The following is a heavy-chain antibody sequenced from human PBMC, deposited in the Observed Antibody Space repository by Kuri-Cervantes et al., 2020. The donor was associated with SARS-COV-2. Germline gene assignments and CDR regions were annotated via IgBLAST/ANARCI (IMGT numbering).Heavy chain of an antibody. Sequence: GSLRLSCAVSGYSISSGYYWGWIRQPPGKGLEWIGSIYHSGSTYYNPSLKSRVTISVDTSKNQLSLKLSSVTAADTAVYYCARQDLLDCSSTSCSFDAFDIWGQGTMVTVSS. D-gene: IGHD2-2*01. CDR2: IYHSGST. V-gene: IGHV4-38-2*01. CDR1: GYSISSGYY. J-gene: IGHJ3*02. CDR3: ARQDLLDCSSTSCSFDAFDI.